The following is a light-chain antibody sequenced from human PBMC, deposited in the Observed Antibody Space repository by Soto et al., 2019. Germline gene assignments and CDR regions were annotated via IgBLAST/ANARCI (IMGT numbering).Light chain of an antibody. J-gene: IGLJ1*01. CDR1: SFNIGDNA. Sequence: QLVLTQPPSVAEAPRQRVTISCSGSSFNIGDNAVNWYQQFPGKAPKLLIYYDDLLPSGVSDRFSGSKSGTSASLVISGLQSDDEADYYCSAWDDTLNGFVFGTGTKVTVL. CDR2: YDD. V-gene: IGLV1-36*01. CDR3: SAWDDTLNGFV.